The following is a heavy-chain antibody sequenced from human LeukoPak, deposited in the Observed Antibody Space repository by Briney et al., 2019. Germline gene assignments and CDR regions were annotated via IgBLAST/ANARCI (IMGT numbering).Heavy chain of an antibody. J-gene: IGHJ4*02. CDR1: GFTVSSNY. Sequence: GGSLRLSCAASGFTVSSNYMSWVRQAPGKGLEWLSYISLSGSSIYYADSVKGRFTISRDNAENSLYLQMNSLRTEDTAVYYCARSSGSYYHYLDYWGQGSLVTVSS. CDR3: ARSSGSYYHYLDY. V-gene: IGHV3-11*04. D-gene: IGHD1-26*01. CDR2: ISLSGSSI.